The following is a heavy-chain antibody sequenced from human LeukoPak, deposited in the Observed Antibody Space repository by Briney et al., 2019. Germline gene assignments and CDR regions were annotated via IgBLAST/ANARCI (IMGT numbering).Heavy chain of an antibody. CDR3: AELGITMIGGV. CDR2: ISSSGSTI. V-gene: IGHV3-48*04. J-gene: IGHJ6*04. CDR1: GFTFSSYS. Sequence: GGSLRLSCAASGFTFSSYSMNWVRQAPGKGLEGVSYISSSGSTIYYADSAKGRFTISRDNAKNSLYLQMNSLRAEDTAVYYCAELGITMIGGVWGKGTTVTISS. D-gene: IGHD3-10*02.